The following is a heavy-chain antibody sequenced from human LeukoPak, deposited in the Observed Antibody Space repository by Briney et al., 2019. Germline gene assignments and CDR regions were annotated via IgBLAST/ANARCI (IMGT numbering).Heavy chain of an antibody. Sequence: GGSLRLSCAASGFIFSSYAMSWVRQAPGKGLEWVSAISASGGVTYYADSVKGRFTISRDNSKNTLFLQVNNLRAEDTAVYFCGTEGGARGVDTVRYEYWGQGTLVTVSS. CDR1: GFIFSSYA. D-gene: IGHD2-8*02. CDR2: ISASGGVT. V-gene: IGHV3-23*01. J-gene: IGHJ1*01. CDR3: GTEGGARGVDTVRYEY.